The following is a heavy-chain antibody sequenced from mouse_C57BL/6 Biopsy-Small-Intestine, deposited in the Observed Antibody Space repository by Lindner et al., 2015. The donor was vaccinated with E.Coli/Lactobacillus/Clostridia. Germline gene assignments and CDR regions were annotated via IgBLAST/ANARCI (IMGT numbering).Heavy chain of an antibody. Sequence: SVKVSCKGSGGSFSSYAIYWVRQAPGQGLEWMGEFIPMFGKAQHAQKFQGRVTSRVDESTNTAYMELSSLRSEDTAVYYCARSRSPVVVAGMIVSSPFEHWGQGTLVTVS. CDR2: FIPMFGKA. D-gene: IGHD1-1*02. CDR1: GGSFSSYA. CDR3: ARSRSPVVVAGMIVSSPFEH. J-gene: IGHJ3*01. V-gene: IGHV1-69*02.